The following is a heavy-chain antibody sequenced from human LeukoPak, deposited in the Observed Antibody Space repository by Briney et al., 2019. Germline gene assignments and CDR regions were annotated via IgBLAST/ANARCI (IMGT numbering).Heavy chain of an antibody. CDR2: ISSSGSTI. CDR3: ARSSSRYCSGGSCYSGVLGYFDY. J-gene: IGHJ4*02. V-gene: IGHV3-11*04. Sequence: GGSLRLSCAASGFTFSDYYMSWIRQAPGKGLEWVSYISSSGSTIYYADSVQGRFTLSRDNAKNSLYLQMNSLRAEDTAVYYCARSSSRYCSGGSCYSGVLGYFDYWGQGTLVTVSS. CDR1: GFTFSDYY. D-gene: IGHD2-15*01.